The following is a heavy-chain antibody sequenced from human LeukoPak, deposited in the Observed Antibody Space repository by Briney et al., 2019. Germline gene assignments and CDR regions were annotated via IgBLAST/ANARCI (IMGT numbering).Heavy chain of an antibody. V-gene: IGHV3-53*01. CDR1: GFTFSSYW. D-gene: IGHD3-16*02. Sequence: GGSLRLSCAASGFTFSSYWMSWVRQAPGKGLEWVSVIYSGGSTYYADSVKGRFTISRDNSKNTLYLQMNSLRAEDTAVYYCARGGIMITFGGVIVMPPFDYWGQGTLVTVSS. CDR2: IYSGGST. J-gene: IGHJ4*02. CDR3: ARGGIMITFGGVIVMPPFDY.